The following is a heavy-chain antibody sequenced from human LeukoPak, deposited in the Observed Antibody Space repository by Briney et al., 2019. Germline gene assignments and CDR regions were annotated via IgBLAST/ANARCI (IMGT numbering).Heavy chain of an antibody. CDR3: ARARGGYDFDY. CDR2: IKQDGSEK. CDR1: RFTFSCYW. J-gene: IGHJ4*02. Sequence: GGSLRLSCAASRFTFSCYWMSWVRQAPGKGLEWVANIKQDGSEKYYVDSVKGRFTISGDNAKNSLYLQLNSLRAEDTAVYYCARARGGYDFDYWGQGTLVTVSS. V-gene: IGHV3-7*03. D-gene: IGHD5-12*01.